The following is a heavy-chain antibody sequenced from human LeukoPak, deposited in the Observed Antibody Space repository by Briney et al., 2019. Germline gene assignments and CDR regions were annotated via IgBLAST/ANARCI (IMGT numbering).Heavy chain of an antibody. V-gene: IGHV3-23*01. CDR1: GFTFSSCA. CDR3: AKVPINGIAVAPTDY. J-gene: IGHJ4*02. CDR2: ISGSGGST. Sequence: PGGSLRLSCAASGFTFSSCAMSWVRQAPGKGLEWVSAISGSGGSTYYADSVKGRFTISRDNSKNTLYLQMNSLRAEDTAVYYCAKVPINGIAVAPTDYWGQGTLVTVSS. D-gene: IGHD6-19*01.